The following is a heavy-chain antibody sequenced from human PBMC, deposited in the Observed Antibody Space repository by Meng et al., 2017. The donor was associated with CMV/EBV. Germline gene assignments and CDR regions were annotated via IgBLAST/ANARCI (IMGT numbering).Heavy chain of an antibody. J-gene: IGHJ3*02. V-gene: IGHV3-21*01. Sequence: GESLKISCAASGFTFSSYSMNWVRQAPGKGLEWVSSISSSSSYIYYAGSVKGRFTISRDNAKNSLYLQMNSLRAEDTAVYYCAREVRIAAAGTSAFDIWGQRTMVTVSS. CDR3: AREVRIAAAGTSAFDI. CDR1: GFTFSSYS. CDR2: ISSSSSYI. D-gene: IGHD6-13*01.